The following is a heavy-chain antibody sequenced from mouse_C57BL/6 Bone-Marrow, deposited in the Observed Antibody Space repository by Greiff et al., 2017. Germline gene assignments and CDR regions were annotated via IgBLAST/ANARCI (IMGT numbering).Heavy chain of an antibody. D-gene: IGHD1-1*01. V-gene: IGHV6-6*01. CDR2: IRNKANNHAT. J-gene: IGHJ1*03. CDR1: GFTFSDAW. Sequence: EVKLMESGGGLVQPGGSMKLSCAASGFTFSDAWMDWVRQSPEKGLEWVAEIRNKANNHATYYAESVKGRFTISRDDSKSSVYLQMNSLRAEDTGIYYCTRRPITTVVAHFDVWGTGTTVPVSS. CDR3: TRRPITTVVAHFDV.